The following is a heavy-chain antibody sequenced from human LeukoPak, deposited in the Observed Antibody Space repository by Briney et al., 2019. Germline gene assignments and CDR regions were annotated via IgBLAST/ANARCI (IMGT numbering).Heavy chain of an antibody. CDR2: IKVDGSET. J-gene: IGHJ4*02. CDR3: ARDWFHAIDY. D-gene: IGHD2/OR15-2a*01. CDR1: GFTFSNYW. V-gene: IGHV3-7*01. Sequence: GGSLGLSCAASGFTFSNYWMSWVRQVPGKGLEWLANIKVDGSETYYVDSLKGRFTISRDNAKNTLYLQMNSLRDEDTAVYYCARDWFHAIDYWGQGTLVTVSS.